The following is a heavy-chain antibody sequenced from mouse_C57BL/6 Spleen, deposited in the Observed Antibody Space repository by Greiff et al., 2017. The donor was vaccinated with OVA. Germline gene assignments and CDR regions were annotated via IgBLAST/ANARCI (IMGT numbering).Heavy chain of an antibody. Sequence: QVQLQQPGAELVKPGASVKLSCKAFGYTFNSYWMQWVKQRPGQGLEWIGEIDPSDSYTNYNQKFKGKATLTVDTSSSTAYMQLSSLTSEDSAVYYCARGFYYGSSYDYWGQGTTLTVSS. D-gene: IGHD1-1*01. CDR2: IDPSDSYT. V-gene: IGHV1-50*01. CDR3: ARGFYYGSSYDY. J-gene: IGHJ2*01. CDR1: GYTFNSYW.